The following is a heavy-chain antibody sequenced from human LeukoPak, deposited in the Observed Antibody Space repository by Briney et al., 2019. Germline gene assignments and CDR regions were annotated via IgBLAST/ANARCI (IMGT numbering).Heavy chain of an antibody. CDR3: ASRDMVRGVINYYYMDV. CDR1: GYTFFSYN. Sequence: ASVKVSCKASGYTFFSYNINWVRQAPGQGLEWMGGIIPIFGTANYAQKFQGRVTITADESTSTAYMELSSLRSEDTAVYYCASRDMVRGVINYYYMDVWGKGTTVTVSS. J-gene: IGHJ6*03. V-gene: IGHV1-69*13. D-gene: IGHD3-10*01. CDR2: IIPIFGTA.